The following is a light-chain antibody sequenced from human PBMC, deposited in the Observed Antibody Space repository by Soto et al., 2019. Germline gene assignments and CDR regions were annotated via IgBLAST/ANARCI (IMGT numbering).Light chain of an antibody. Sequence: EIVMTQSPATLSVSPWERATLSCRASHSVSSRLAWYQQKPGQAPRLLIYGASTRATGLPARFSGSGSGTEFTLTISSLQSEDFAVYYCQHYTNWPLTFGGGTKV. CDR2: GAS. CDR3: QHYTNWPLT. V-gene: IGKV3-15*01. CDR1: HSVSSR. J-gene: IGKJ4*01.